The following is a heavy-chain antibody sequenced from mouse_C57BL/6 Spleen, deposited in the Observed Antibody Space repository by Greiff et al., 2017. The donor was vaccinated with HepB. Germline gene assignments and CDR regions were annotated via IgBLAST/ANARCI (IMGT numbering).Heavy chain of an antibody. V-gene: IGHV1-82*01. D-gene: IGHD4-1*01. J-gene: IGHJ2*01. CDR3: ARVGLGGGYFDY. CDR2: IYPGDGDT. Sequence: VKLVESGPELVKPGASVKISCKASGYAFSSSWMNWVKQRPGKGLEWIGRIYPGDGDTNYNGKFKGKATLTADKSSSTAYMQLSSLTSEDSAVYFCARVGLGGGYFDYWGQGTTLTVSS. CDR1: GYAFSSSW.